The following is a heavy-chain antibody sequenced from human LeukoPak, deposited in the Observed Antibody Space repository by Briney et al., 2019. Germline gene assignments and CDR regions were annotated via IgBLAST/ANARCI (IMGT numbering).Heavy chain of an antibody. Sequence: QPGGSLRLSCAAAGFIFFNYAMSSARQAPGKGLECVSTISGSGDSTYYEDSVKGRFTISRDNSKNTLYLHMNSLRAEDTAVYYCAKGDRPALEYYGMDVWGQGTTVTVSS. V-gene: IGHV3-23*02. CDR2: ISGSGDST. CDR1: GFIFFNYA. CDR3: AKGDRPALEYYGMDV. D-gene: IGHD2-2*01. J-gene: IGHJ6*02.